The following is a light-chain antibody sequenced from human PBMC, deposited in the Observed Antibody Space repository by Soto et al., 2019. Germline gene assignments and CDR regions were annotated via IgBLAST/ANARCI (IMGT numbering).Light chain of an antibody. CDR1: SSDVGGYNY. CDR3: SLYKSENAYV. V-gene: IGLV2-14*01. Sequence: QSVLTQPASVSGSPGQSITISCTGTSSDVGGYNYVSWYQHLPGKAPKLIIYYVSNRPSGVSDRFSGSKSGNTASLTISGLQAEDEADYYCSLYKSENAYVFGTGTKVTVL. CDR2: YVS. J-gene: IGLJ1*01.